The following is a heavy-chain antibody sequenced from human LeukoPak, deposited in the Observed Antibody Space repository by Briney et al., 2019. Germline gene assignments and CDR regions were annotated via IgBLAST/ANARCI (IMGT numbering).Heavy chain of an antibody. CDR1: GDSINSYY. CDR2: GHYTGST. Sequence: SETLSLTCTVSGDSINSYYWNWIRQPPGKGLEWIGYGHYTGSTYKNPSLNSRVAFSVDTSKNQFSLKLSSVTAADTAVYYCARWGEHSALRVHAFDIWGQGTMVTVSS. J-gene: IGHJ3*02. CDR3: ARWGEHSALRVHAFDI. V-gene: IGHV4-59*01. D-gene: IGHD3-10*01.